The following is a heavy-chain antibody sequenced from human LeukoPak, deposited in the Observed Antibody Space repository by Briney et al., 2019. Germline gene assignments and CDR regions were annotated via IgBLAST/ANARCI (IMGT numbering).Heavy chain of an antibody. Sequence: GGSLRLSCAASGFTFSYYWMSWVRQAPGKGLEWVANIKQDGSEKYYVDSVKCRFTISRDNAKNSLYLQMNSLRAEDTAVYYCARDLAVAGSTLPDYWGQGTLVTVSS. CDR1: GFTFSYYW. CDR3: ARDLAVAGSTLPDY. J-gene: IGHJ4*02. V-gene: IGHV3-7*01. D-gene: IGHD6-19*01. CDR2: IKQDGSEK.